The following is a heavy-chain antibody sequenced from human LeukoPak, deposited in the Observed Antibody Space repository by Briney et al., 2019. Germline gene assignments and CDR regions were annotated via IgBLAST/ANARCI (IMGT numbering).Heavy chain of an antibody. CDR1: GDSMSRHY. D-gene: IGHD2-15*01. V-gene: IGHV4-4*07. J-gene: IGHJ2*01. CDR3: ARHRGSSDFYFDL. CDR2: IHISGRS. Sequence: SETLSLTCSVSGDSMSRHYLSWIRHPAGKGLEWIGRIHISGRSNINPSLKSRLTMSVDTSKNHFSLKLVSVTAADTAVYYCARHRGSSDFYFDLWGRGTLLTVSS.